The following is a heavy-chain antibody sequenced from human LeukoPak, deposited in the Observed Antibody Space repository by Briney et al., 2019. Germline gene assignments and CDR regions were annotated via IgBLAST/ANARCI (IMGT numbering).Heavy chain of an antibody. CDR2: INHSGST. CDR1: GGSFSGYY. D-gene: IGHD3-22*01. CDR3: ARGRRYYDSSGYYYDYYYYMDV. J-gene: IGHJ6*03. Sequence: SETLSLTCAVFGGSFSGYYWGWIRQPPGKGLEWIGEINHSGSTNYNPSLKSRVTISVDTSKNQFSLKLSSVTAADTAVYYCARGRRYYDSSGYYYDYYYYMDVWGKGTTVTVSS. V-gene: IGHV4-34*01.